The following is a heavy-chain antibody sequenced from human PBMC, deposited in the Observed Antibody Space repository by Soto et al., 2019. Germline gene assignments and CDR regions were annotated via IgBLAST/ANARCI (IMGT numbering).Heavy chain of an antibody. Sequence: SETLSLTCAVSGGSISSGGYSWSWTRQPPGKGLEWIGYIYHSGSTYYNPSLKSRVTISVDRSKNQFSLKLSSVTAADTAVYYCAAGGVLGDGESALQRWAIALIIIPINECKPLQGLSWG. D-gene: IGHD2-21*01. CDR3: AAGGVLGDGESALQRWAIALIIIPINECKPLQGLS. V-gene: IGHV4-30-2*01. CDR2: IYHSGST. J-gene: IGHJ5*01. CDR1: GGSISSGGYS.